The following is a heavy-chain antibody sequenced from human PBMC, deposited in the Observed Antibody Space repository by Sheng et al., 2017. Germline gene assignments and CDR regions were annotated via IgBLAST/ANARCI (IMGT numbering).Heavy chain of an antibody. CDR2: IIPIPGLS. Sequence: QVHLVQSGAEVKRPGSSVKVSCRASGGAFSSFAINWVRQAPGQGLEWMGGIIPIPGLSNYAQRFQGRVTITADTSTNTVYMDLKSLRSDDTAVYFCARGSVFNYFVLLGRGNPSVTVSS. V-gene: IGHV1-69*04. CDR1: GGAFSSFA. J-gene: IGHJ4*02. D-gene: IGHD3-3*01. CDR3: ARGSVFNYFVL.